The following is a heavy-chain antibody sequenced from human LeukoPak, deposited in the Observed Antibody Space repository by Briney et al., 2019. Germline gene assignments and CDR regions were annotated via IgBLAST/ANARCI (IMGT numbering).Heavy chain of an antibody. CDR2: IYYSGST. J-gene: IGHJ2*01. CDR3: ARAHYPHWYFDL. Sequence: QTLSLTCTVSGDSISSGGFYWSWIRQHPGKGLEWIGYIYYSGSTYYNPSLMSRITILLDTSKNQFSLKLSSMTSADTAVYYCARAHYPHWYFDLWGRGTLVTVSS. D-gene: IGHD3-10*01. V-gene: IGHV4-31*03. CDR1: GDSISSGGFY.